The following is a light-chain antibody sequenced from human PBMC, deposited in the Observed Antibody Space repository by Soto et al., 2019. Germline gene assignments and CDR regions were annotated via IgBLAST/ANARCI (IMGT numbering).Light chain of an antibody. J-gene: IGLJ2*01. CDR1: SSDVGVYKY. CDR2: EVS. V-gene: IGLV2-14*01. Sequence: QSALTQPASVSGSPGQSITISCTGTSSDVGVYKYVSWYQQHPGKVPKLMIYEVSNRPSGVSDRFSGSKSGNTASLTISGLQAEDEADYYCSSYTSSSTQVFGGGTKLTVL. CDR3: SSYTSSSTQV.